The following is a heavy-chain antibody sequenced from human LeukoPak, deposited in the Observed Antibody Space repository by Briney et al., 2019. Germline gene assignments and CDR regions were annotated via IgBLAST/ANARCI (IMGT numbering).Heavy chain of an antibody. CDR3: ARGAYDSSSSYYYYGMDV. CDR2: ISAYNGNT. V-gene: IGHV1-18*01. Sequence: ASVKVSCKASGYTFTSYGISWVRQAPGQGLEWMGWISAYNGNTNYAQKLQGRVTMTTDTSTSTAYMELRSLRSDDTAVYYCARGAYDSSSSYYYYGMDVWGQGTTVTVSS. CDR1: GYTFTSYG. D-gene: IGHD3-22*01. J-gene: IGHJ6*02.